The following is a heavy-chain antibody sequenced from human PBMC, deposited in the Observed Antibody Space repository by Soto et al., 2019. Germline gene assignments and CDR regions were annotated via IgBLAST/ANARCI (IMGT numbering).Heavy chain of an antibody. D-gene: IGHD2-15*01. CDR1: GFSLASHGVG. J-gene: IGHJ4*02. CDR2: IYWGDDR. Sequence: QITLKESGPTLVKPTQTLTLTCTFSGFSLASHGVGVGWSRQPPGKALEWLALIYWGDDRRYTPSLKNRLTITRDTAKNQVVLTMTNMDPVDTATYYCAIQSGGRLLPFDLWGQGSLVTVSS. V-gene: IGHV2-5*02. CDR3: AIQSGGRLLPFDL.